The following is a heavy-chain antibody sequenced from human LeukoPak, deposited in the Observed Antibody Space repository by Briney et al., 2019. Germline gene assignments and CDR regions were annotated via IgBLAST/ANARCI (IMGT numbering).Heavy chain of an antibody. Sequence: ASVKVSCKASGYSFISHFIHWVRRAPGQGLEWMGIINPNGGSTNYAQKFQGRDTMTRDTSTRTVYVELSSLRSEDTAVYYCARTTNYDFWSELDYWGQGTLVTVSS. CDR1: GYSFISHF. D-gene: IGHD3-3*01. J-gene: IGHJ4*02. V-gene: IGHV1-46*01. CDR2: INPNGGST. CDR3: ARTTNYDFWSELDY.